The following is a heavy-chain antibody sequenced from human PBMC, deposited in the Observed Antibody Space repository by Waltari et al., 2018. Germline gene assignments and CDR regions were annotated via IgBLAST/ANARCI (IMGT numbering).Heavy chain of an antibody. Sequence: EVQLVESGGGLVKPGGSLRLSCAASGFTFSSYSLTWVRQAPGKGLEWVSSISSSSSYIYYADSVKGRFTISRDNAKNSLYLQMNSLRAEDTAVYYCAREHSYGFFDNWGQGTLVTVSS. CDR3: AREHSYGFFDN. CDR1: GFTFSSYS. J-gene: IGHJ4*02. CDR2: ISSSSSYI. D-gene: IGHD5-18*01. V-gene: IGHV3-21*01.